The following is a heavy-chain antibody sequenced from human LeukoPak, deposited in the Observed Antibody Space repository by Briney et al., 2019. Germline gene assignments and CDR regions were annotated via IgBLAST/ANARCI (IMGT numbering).Heavy chain of an antibody. V-gene: IGHV2-5*02. CDR1: GFSLSTSGVG. J-gene: IGHJ4*02. Sequence: SGPTLLYPTQTLTLTCTLLGFSLSTSGVGVGWVRQPPGKALEWLALIYWDDAKRYSPSLQSRLTLNKDTSKNQVVLTMTNMDPVDTATYYCAHNQYGDTMAFDYWGQATPVTVSS. CDR2: IYWDDAK. D-gene: IGHD4-17*01. CDR3: AHNQYGDTMAFDY.